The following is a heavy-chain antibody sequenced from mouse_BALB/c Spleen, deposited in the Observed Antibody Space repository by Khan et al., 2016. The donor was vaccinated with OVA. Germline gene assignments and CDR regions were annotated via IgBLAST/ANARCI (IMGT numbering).Heavy chain of an antibody. V-gene: IGHV2-6-4*01. D-gene: IGHD2-14*01. CDR2: VWGGGGT. CDR1: GFSLSRYN. Sequence: VQLQESGPGLVAPSQSLSITCTVSGFSLSRYNIHWVRQPPGKGLEWLGMVWGGGGTDYNSTLKSRLSISKDNSKSQVFLKMNSLQTDDTAMYYWARAYYRYDGYYAMDYWGQGTTLTVSS. J-gene: IGHJ4*01. CDR3: ARAYYRYDGYYAMDY.